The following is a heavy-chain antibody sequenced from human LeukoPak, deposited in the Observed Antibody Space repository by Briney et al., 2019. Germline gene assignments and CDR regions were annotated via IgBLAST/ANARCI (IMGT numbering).Heavy chain of an antibody. Sequence: GGSLRLSCAASGFTFNYAWMSWVRQVPGKGLEWVGQTVSEIDGRTTDYVTPVKGRFTISRDDSKSTLYLQMNSLKIEDTAVYYCTTDEDWNYARKDVWGQGATVIVSS. CDR3: TTDEDWNYARKDV. CDR1: GFTFNYAW. CDR2: TVSEIDGRTT. J-gene: IGHJ6*02. V-gene: IGHV3-15*04. D-gene: IGHD1-7*01.